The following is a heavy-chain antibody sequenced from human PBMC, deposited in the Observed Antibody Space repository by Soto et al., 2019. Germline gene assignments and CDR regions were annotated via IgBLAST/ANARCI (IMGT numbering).Heavy chain of an antibody. CDR1: VGSISSYD. CDR2: IYYSGST. CDR3: ARVQERLRDSYGMDV. D-gene: IGHD5-12*01. J-gene: IGHJ6*02. Sequence: SETLSFTCTVSVGSISSYDWSWIRQPPGKGLECIGYIYYSGSTNYTPSLKSRVTISVDTYKNQLSLKLSSVTDADTAVYYFARVQERLRDSYGMDVWGQGPTVTVS. V-gene: IGHV4-59*01.